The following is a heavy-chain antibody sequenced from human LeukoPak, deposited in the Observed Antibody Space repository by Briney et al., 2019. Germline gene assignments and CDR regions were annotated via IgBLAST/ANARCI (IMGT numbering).Heavy chain of an antibody. CDR1: GFTFSSYA. V-gene: IGHV3-23*01. CDR2: ISGSGGST. J-gene: IGHJ5*02. Sequence: GGSLRLSCAASGFTFSSYAMSWVRQAPGKGLEWVSAISGSGGSTYYADSVKGRFTISRDNSKNTLYLQMNSLRAEDTAVYYCAKDGDTYSSGWYNWFDPWGQGTLVTVSS. CDR3: AKDGDTYSSGWYNWFDP. D-gene: IGHD6-19*01.